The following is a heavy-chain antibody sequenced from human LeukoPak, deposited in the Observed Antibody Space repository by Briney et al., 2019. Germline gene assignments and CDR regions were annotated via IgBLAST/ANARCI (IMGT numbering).Heavy chain of an antibody. Sequence: GGSLRLSCAASGFTVSSNYMSWVRQAPGKGLEWVSVIYSGGSTYYADSVKGRFTISRDNSKNTLYLQMNSLRSEDTAVYYCATDLYSSSSGEDYWGQGTLVTVSS. D-gene: IGHD6-6*01. CDR1: GFTVSSNY. CDR3: ATDLYSSSSGEDY. J-gene: IGHJ4*02. V-gene: IGHV3-53*05. CDR2: IYSGGST.